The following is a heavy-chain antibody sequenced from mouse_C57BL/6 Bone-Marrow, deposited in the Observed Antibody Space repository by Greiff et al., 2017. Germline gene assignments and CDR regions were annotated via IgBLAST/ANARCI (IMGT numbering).Heavy chain of an antibody. CDR3: AQDSSYMAY. CDR2: IHPNSGST. D-gene: IGHD1-1*01. J-gene: IGHJ3*01. V-gene: IGHV1-64*01. Sequence: QVQLQQPGAELVKPGASVKLSCKASGYTFTSYWMHWVKQRPGQGLEWIGMIHPNSGSTNYNENFKSKATLTVDKSSSTAYMQLSSLTCEDSAVYDCAQDSSYMAYWGQGTLVTVSA. CDR1: GYTFTSYW.